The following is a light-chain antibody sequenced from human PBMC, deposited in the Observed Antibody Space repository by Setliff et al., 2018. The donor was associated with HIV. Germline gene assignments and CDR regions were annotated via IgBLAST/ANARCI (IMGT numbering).Light chain of an antibody. CDR1: SSDVGVYNF. Sequence: QSVLTQPASVSGSPGQSITISCTGTSSDVGVYNFVSWYQQHPGKAPKLMIYEVSTRPSGVSNRFSGSKSGNQAFLTISGLQADDEADYYCSSYTTSTTYVFGTGTK. CDR2: EVS. J-gene: IGLJ1*01. V-gene: IGLV2-14*01. CDR3: SSYTTSTTYV.